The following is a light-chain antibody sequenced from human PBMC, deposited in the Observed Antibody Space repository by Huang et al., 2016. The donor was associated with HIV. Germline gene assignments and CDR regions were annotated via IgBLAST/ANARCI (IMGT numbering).Light chain of an antibody. CDR3: QYYGNGWT. CDR1: QSVSSNY. V-gene: IGKV3-20*01. Sequence: EIVLTQSPGTLSLSPGEIATLSCRASQSVSSNYLGWYQQKPGQAPSLLIYGGSARATGIPDRFSGSWSGTDFTLTIIKLEPEDFAVYYCQYYGNGWTFGPGTKVDVK. CDR2: GGS. J-gene: IGKJ3*01.